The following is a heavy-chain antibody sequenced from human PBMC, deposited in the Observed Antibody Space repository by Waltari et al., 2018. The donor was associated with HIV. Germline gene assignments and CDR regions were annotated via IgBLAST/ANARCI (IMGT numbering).Heavy chain of an antibody. V-gene: IGHV4-34*01. CDR2: IDHRGRT. D-gene: IGHD6-13*01. J-gene: IGHJ4*02. CDR1: GESFSHYY. Sequence: QVQLHQWGAGLLKPSETLSLTCAVYGESFSHYYWSWIRQPPGKGLEWFGAIDHRGRTKFNTSLKSRVTMSADKSKNQLSLKLSSVTAADTAVYFCARPVDCTSTTCTGPFDYWGQGTLVTVSS. CDR3: ARPVDCTSTTCTGPFDY.